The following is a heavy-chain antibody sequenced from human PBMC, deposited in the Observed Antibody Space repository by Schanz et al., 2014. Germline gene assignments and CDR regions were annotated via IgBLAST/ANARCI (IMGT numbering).Heavy chain of an antibody. V-gene: IGHV1-69*04. CDR2: IIPNLGSA. Sequence: QVQLVQSGAEVKKPGSSVTVSCKASGDTLSSYGISWVRQAPGQGLEWMGRIIPNLGSANHAQKFQGRVPITADKSTSTAYMELSSLRSEDTAVYYCARDPYSASYFPSPPLYGLDVWGQGTTVTVSS. CDR1: GDTLSSYG. J-gene: IGHJ6*02. D-gene: IGHD1-26*01. CDR3: ARDPYSASYFPSPPLYGLDV.